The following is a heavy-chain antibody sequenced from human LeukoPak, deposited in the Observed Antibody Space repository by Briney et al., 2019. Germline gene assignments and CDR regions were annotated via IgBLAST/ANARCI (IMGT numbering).Heavy chain of an antibody. CDR2: IIPIFGTA. CDR1: GGTFISYA. J-gene: IGHJ4*02. CDR3: ARDGASIFGVVITFDY. Sequence: SVKVSCKASGGTFISYAISWVRQAPGQGLEWMGGIIPIFGTANYAQKFQGRVTITADESTSTAYMELSSLRSEDTAVYYCARDGASIFGVVITFDYWGQGTLVTVSS. V-gene: IGHV1-69*13. D-gene: IGHD3-3*01.